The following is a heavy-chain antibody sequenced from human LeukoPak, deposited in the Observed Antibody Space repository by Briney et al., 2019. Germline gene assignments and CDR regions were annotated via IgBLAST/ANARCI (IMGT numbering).Heavy chain of an antibody. CDR1: GFTFSSYW. CDR3: ARDDYNRH. J-gene: IGHJ4*02. V-gene: IGHV3-74*01. CDR2: IRSDGSST. D-gene: IGHD4-11*01. Sequence: PGGSLRLSCAASGFTFSSYWMHWVRRAAGKGLVWVSRIRSDGSSTTYADSVKGRFTISRDNTKNTLYLQMNSLRADDTAVYYCARDDYNRHWGQGTLVTVSS.